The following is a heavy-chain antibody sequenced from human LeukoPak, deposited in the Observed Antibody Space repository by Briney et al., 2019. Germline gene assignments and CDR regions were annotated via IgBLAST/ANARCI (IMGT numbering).Heavy chain of an antibody. CDR1: GGSISSGGYY. V-gene: IGHV4-30-4*08. Sequence: SETLSLTCTVSGGSISSGGYYWSWIRQHPGKGLEWIGYIYYSGSTYYDPSLQSRLTISLDTSKNQFSLQLSSVTAADTAVYYCARAVVGATPFDYWGQGTLVIVSS. CDR2: IYYSGST. CDR3: ARAVVGATPFDY. D-gene: IGHD1-26*01. J-gene: IGHJ4*02.